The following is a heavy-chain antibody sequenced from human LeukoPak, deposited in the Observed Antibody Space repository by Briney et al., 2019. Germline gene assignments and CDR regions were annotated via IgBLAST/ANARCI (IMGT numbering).Heavy chain of an antibody. CDR3: ARDTVTTFYTTSYYYYYMDV. Sequence: ASVKVSCKASGYTFTSYGISWVRQAPGQGLEWMGWISAYNGNTNYAQKLQGRVTMTTDTSTSTAYMELRSLRSDDTAVYYCARDTVTTFYTTSYYYYYMDVWGKGTTVTVSS. CDR1: GYTFTSYG. D-gene: IGHD4-17*01. V-gene: IGHV1-18*01. CDR2: ISAYNGNT. J-gene: IGHJ6*03.